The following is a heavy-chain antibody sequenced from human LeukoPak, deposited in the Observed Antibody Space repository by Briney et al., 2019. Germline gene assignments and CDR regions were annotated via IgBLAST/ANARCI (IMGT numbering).Heavy chain of an antibody. Sequence: PSETLSLTCTVSGGSISTYYWSWIRQPPGKGLEWIGYIYYSGSTNYNPSLKSRVSISIDTSKNQFSLKLSSVTAADTAVYYCARARANSGDFDYWGPGTLVTVSS. CDR3: ARARANSGDFDY. V-gene: IGHV4-59*01. J-gene: IGHJ4*02. D-gene: IGHD7-27*01. CDR2: IYYSGST. CDR1: GGSISTYY.